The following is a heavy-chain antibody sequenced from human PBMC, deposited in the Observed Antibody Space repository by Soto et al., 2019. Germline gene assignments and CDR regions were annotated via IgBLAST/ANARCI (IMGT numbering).Heavy chain of an antibody. CDR2: INPNSGGT. CDR3: ARGELSCDSWSGYCNYYGMDV. CDR1: GYTFTGYY. D-gene: IGHD3-3*01. J-gene: IGHJ6*02. Sequence: ASVKVSCKASGYTFTGYYMHWVRQAPGQGLEWMGWINPNSGGTNYAQKFQGRVTMTRDTSISTAYMELSRLRSDDTAVYYCARGELSCDSWSGYCNYYGMDVWGQGITVTVSS. V-gene: IGHV1-2*02.